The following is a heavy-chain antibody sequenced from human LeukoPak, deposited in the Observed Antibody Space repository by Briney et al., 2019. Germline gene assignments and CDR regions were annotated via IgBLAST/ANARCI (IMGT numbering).Heavy chain of an antibody. CDR1: GDTVSNKRSA. CDR3: ARGLSSSWSSYYYYMDV. Sequence: PSQTLSLTCAISGDTVSNKRSAWNWIRQSPSRGLEWLGRTYYRSKWYNDYAVSVKSRITINPDTSKNQFSLQLNSVSPEDTAVYYCARGLSSSWSSYYYYMDVWGKGTTVTVSS. D-gene: IGHD6-13*01. CDR2: TYYRSKWYN. J-gene: IGHJ6*03. V-gene: IGHV6-1*01.